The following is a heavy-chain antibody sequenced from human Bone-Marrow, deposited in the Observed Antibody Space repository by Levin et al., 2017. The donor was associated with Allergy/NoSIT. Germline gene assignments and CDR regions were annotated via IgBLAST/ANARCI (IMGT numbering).Heavy chain of an antibody. CDR3: AYYAGDGYFDR. CDR2: IYWDDTR. D-gene: IGHD2-8*01. V-gene: IGHV2-5*02. J-gene: IGHJ2*01. CDR1: GFSLSRSGLG. Sequence: SGPTLVKPTQTLTLTCTFSGFSLSRSGLGVGWIRQPPGRALEWLAFIYWDDTRYYRPSLKSRVTIAKDTSKNLVVLTLAYLDPVDTGTYFCAYYAGDGYFDRWGRGTLVTVSS.